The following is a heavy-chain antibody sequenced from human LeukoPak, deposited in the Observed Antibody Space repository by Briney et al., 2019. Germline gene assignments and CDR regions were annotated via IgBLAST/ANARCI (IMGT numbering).Heavy chain of an antibody. CDR3: AREKYCGGDCYSFDY. CDR2: ISWNSGSI. V-gene: IGHV3-9*03. CDR1: GFTFDDYA. D-gene: IGHD2-21*02. Sequence: GRSLRLSCAASGFTFDDYAMHWVRHAPGKGLEWVSGISWNSGSIGYADSVKGRFTLSRDNAKNSLYLQMNSLRAEDMALYYCAREKYCGGDCYSFDYWGQGTLVTVSS. J-gene: IGHJ4*02.